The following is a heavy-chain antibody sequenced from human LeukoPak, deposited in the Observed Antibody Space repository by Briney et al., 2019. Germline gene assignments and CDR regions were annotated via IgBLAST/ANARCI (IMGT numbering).Heavy chain of an antibody. J-gene: IGHJ6*02. CDR2: INSDGSTT. CDR1: GFTFSTYW. Sequence: PGGSLRLSCATSGFTFSTYWMHWVRQTPGKELEWVARINSDGSTTVYADSVRGRSAISRDNAKNTLYLQMNSLRAEDTAVYYCTSDSPDYGMDVWGQGTTVIVSS. CDR3: TSDSPDYGMDV. V-gene: IGHV3-74*01.